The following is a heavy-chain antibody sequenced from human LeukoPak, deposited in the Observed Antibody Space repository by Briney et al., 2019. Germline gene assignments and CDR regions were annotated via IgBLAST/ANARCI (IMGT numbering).Heavy chain of an antibody. Sequence: SETLSLTCTVSGGSISSGTYYWSWIRQPAGKGLEWIGRIYTSGSTNYNPSLKSRVTISIDTSKNQFSLKLSSVTAVDTAVYYCARTFLWFGDWGQGTLVTVSS. V-gene: IGHV4-61*02. CDR3: ARTFLWFGD. CDR2: IYTSGST. D-gene: IGHD3-10*01. CDR1: GGSISSGTYY. J-gene: IGHJ4*02.